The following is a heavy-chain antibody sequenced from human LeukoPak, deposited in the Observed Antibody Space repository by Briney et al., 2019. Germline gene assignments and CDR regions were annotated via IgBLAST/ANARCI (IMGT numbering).Heavy chain of an antibody. CDR3: ARAWRLYSSSSLTDY. CDR1: GYTFTGYY. D-gene: IGHD6-6*01. V-gene: IGHV1-2*02. Sequence: ASVKASCKASGYTFTGYYMHWVRQAPGQGLEWMGWINPNSGGTNYAQKFQGRVTMTRDTSISTAYMELSRLRSDDTAVYYCARAWRLYSSSSLTDYWGQGTLVTVSS. CDR2: INPNSGGT. J-gene: IGHJ4*02.